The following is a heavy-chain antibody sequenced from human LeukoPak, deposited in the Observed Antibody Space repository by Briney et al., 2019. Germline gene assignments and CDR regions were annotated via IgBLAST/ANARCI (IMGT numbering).Heavy chain of an antibody. CDR3: ARAEWSNWYFDL. D-gene: IGHD3-3*01. Sequence: GGSLRLSCAASGFTFSSYWMHWVRQAPGKGLVWVSRINSDGSSTSYADSVKGRFTLSRDSAKNSLYLQMNSLRAEDTAVYYCARAEWSNWYFDLWGRGTLVTVSS. J-gene: IGHJ2*01. V-gene: IGHV3-74*01. CDR2: INSDGSST. CDR1: GFTFSSYW.